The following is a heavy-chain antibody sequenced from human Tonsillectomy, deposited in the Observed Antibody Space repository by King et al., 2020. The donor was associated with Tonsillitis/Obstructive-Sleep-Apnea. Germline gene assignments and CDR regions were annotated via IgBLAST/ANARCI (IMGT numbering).Heavy chain of an antibody. CDR3: ARGDDYDNYLDY. CDR1: RGSISSGGYY. Sequence: QLQESGPGLVKPSYTLSLTCTASRGSISSGGYYWSWIRQHPGKGLEWIGYIYYSGTTFYNPSLKSRVTISIDTSKDQFSLKLNSVTAADTAVYYCARGDDYDNYLDYWGQGTLVTVSS. CDR2: IYYSGTT. D-gene: IGHD4-17*01. J-gene: IGHJ4*02. V-gene: IGHV4-31*03.